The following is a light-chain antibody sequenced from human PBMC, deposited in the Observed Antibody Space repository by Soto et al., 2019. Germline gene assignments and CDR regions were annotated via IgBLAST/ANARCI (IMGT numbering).Light chain of an antibody. Sequence: QSVLTQPPSLSGAPGQRITISCTGTRSNLGAAFAVQWYQQLPGAAPKLLFYYNNNRPSGVPDRFSGSKSGTSAFLAITGLQADDEADYYCQSYDSSPSGHVVFGGGTKLPVL. CDR1: RSNLGAAFA. V-gene: IGLV1-40*01. J-gene: IGLJ2*01. CDR3: QSYDSSPSGHVV. CDR2: YNN.